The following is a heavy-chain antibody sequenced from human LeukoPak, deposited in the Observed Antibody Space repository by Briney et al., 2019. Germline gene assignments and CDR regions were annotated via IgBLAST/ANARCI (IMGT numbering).Heavy chain of an antibody. Sequence: GGSLRLSCAASGFTFSSYAMHWVRQAPGKGLEWVAVISYDGSNKYYADSVKGRFTISRDNSKNTLYLQMNSLRAEDTAVYYCARDCSSTSCEAFDIWGQGTMVTVSS. D-gene: IGHD2-2*01. J-gene: IGHJ3*02. CDR3: ARDCSSTSCEAFDI. CDR2: ISYDGSNK. CDR1: GFTFSSYA. V-gene: IGHV3-30-3*01.